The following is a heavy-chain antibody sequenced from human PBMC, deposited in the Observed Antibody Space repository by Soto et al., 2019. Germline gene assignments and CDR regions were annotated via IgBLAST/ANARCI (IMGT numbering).Heavy chain of an antibody. J-gene: IGHJ6*02. D-gene: IGHD2-15*01. CDR3: AGTSWHSHYGMDV. CDR2: IIPIFATP. CDR1: GVTFNSYT. V-gene: IGHV1-69*13. Sequence: SVKVSCKASGVTFNSYTISWVRQAPGQGLEWMGGIIPIFATPKYAQKFQGRVTITAEESTRTTYMEVSSLRSEDTAVFYCAGTSWHSHYGMDVGGQGT.